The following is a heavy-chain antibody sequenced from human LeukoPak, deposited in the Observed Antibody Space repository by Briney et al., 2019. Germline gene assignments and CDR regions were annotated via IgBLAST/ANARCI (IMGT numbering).Heavy chain of an antibody. V-gene: IGHV1-2*02. D-gene: IGHD5-12*01. CDR3: ARALVATIVFDY. CDR1: GYTFSDYY. Sequence: ASVKVSCKTSGYTFSDYYIHWIRQAPGQGLEWVGWINPNSGDTDYAQKFQGRVTMTRDTSISTAYMELSRLRSDDTAVYYCARALVATIVFDYWGQGTLVTVSS. CDR2: INPNSGDT. J-gene: IGHJ4*02.